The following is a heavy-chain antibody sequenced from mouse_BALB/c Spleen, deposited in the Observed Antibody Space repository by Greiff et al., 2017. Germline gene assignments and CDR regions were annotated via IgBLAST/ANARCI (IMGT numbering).Heavy chain of an antibody. V-gene: IGHV1-7*01. CDR1: GYTFTSYW. CDR3: ARDDSPFAY. Sequence: VQLQQSGAELAKPGASVKMSCKASGYTFTSYWMHWVKQRPGQGLEWIGYINPSTGYTEYNQKFKDKATLTADKSSSTAYMQLSSLTSEDSAVYYCARDDSPFAYWGQGTLVTVSA. D-gene: IGHD2-4*01. J-gene: IGHJ3*01. CDR2: INPSTGYT.